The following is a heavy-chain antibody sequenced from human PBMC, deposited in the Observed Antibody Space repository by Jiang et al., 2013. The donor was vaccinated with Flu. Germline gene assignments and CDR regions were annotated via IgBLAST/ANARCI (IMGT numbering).Heavy chain of an antibody. Sequence: RLSCAASGFTFSSYGMHWVRQAPGKGLEWVAVISYDGSNKYYADSVKGRFTISRDNSKNTLYLQMNSLRAEDTAVYYCAKDMMVRDWGQGTLVTVSS. D-gene: IGHD3-10*01. J-gene: IGHJ4*02. CDR3: AKDMMVRD. CDR1: GFTFSSYG. V-gene: IGHV3-30*18. CDR2: ISYDGSNK.